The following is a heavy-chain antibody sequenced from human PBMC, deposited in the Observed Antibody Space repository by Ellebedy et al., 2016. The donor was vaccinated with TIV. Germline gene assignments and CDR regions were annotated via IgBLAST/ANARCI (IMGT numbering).Heavy chain of an antibody. V-gene: IGHV1-69*13. Sequence: AASVKVSCKASGYTFTGYYMHWVRQAPGQGLEWMGGIIPIFGTANYAQKFQGRVTITADESTSTAYMELSSLRSEDTAVYYCARPYSGYDAGNYYYYGMDVWGQGTTVTVSS. CDR2: IIPIFGTA. D-gene: IGHD5-12*01. CDR1: GYTFTGYY. J-gene: IGHJ6*02. CDR3: ARPYSGYDAGNYYYYGMDV.